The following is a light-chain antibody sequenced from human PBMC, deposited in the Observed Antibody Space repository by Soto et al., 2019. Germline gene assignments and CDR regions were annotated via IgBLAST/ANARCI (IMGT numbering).Light chain of an antibody. Sequence: SHGISNYLNWYQQKPGKAPKVLIYDASNLETGVSSRFSGIGSGTALTVTSLRLQPAGIAAYPCHQYACSAPRTVGQGTRLEIK. CDR3: HQYACSAPRT. CDR1: HGISNY. J-gene: IGKJ5*01. CDR2: DAS. V-gene: IGKV1-33*01.